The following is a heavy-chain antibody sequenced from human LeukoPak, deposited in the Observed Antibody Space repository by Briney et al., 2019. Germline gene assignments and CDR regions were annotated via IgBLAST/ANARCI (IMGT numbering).Heavy chain of an antibody. D-gene: IGHD5-12*01. Sequence: SETLSLTCTVSGGSISSYYWSWIRQPPGKGLEWIGFIYYSGSTNYNPSLKSRVTISVDTSKNQFSLKLSSVTAADTAVYYCARGDDSGYDEGGFDYWGQGTLVTVSS. CDR2: IYYSGST. CDR1: GGSISSYY. CDR3: ARGDDSGYDEGGFDY. J-gene: IGHJ4*02. V-gene: IGHV4-59*01.